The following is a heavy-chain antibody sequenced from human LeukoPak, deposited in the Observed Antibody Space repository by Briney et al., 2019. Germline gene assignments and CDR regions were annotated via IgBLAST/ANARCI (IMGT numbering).Heavy chain of an antibody. J-gene: IGHJ4*02. V-gene: IGHV1-18*01. CDR3: ARDTNIVVVVAEGYFDY. D-gene: IGHD2-15*01. Sequence: ASVTVSCKASGYTFTSYGISWVRKAPGPGLEWMGWISAYNGNTNYAQKLQGRVTMTTDTSTSTAYMELRSLRSDDTAVYYCARDTNIVVVVAEGYFDYWGQGTLVTVSS. CDR2: ISAYNGNT. CDR1: GYTFTSYG.